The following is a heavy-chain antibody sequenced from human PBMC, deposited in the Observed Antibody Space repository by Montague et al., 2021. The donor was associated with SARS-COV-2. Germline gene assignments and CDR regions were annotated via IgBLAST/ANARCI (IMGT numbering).Heavy chain of an antibody. Sequence: SETLSLTCAVYGGSFSDYHWTWIRQSPGEGLEWIGQINYGGSTKYNPSLKSRVTISIDTSKNQYSLKLTSVTGADTAVYYCARGAPDYWGQGTLVTVSS. CDR1: GGSFSDYH. J-gene: IGHJ4*02. CDR2: INYGGST. CDR3: ARGAPDY. V-gene: IGHV4-34*01.